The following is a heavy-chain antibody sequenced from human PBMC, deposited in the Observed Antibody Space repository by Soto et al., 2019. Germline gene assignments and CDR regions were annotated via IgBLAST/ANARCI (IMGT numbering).Heavy chain of an antibody. CDR2: ISYDGSNK. Sequence: GGSLRLSCAASGFTFSSYGMHWVRQAPGKGLEWVAVISYDGSNKYYADSVKGRFTISRDNSKNTLYLQMNSLRAEDTAVYYCAKEETYYYDSSGYPNDSYGMDVWRQGTTVTVSS. D-gene: IGHD3-22*01. CDR3: AKEETYYYDSSGYPNDSYGMDV. J-gene: IGHJ6*02. V-gene: IGHV3-30*18. CDR1: GFTFSSYG.